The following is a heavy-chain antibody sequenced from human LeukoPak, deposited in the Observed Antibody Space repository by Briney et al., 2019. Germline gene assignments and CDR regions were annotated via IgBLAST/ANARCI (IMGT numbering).Heavy chain of an antibody. V-gene: IGHV3-21*01. Sequence: GGSLRLSCAASGFTFSSYSMNWVRQAPGKGLEWVSSISSSSNYIYYADSVKGRFTISRDNAKNSLYLQMNSLRAEDTAVYYCARPPIAVAGTYYYYGMDVWGQGTTVTVSS. CDR1: GFTFSSYS. J-gene: IGHJ6*02. CDR3: ARPPIAVAGTYYYYGMDV. D-gene: IGHD6-19*01. CDR2: ISSSSNYI.